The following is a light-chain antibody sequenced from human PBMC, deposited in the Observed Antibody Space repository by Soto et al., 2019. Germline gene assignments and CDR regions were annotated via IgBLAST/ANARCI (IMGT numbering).Light chain of an antibody. CDR2: DAS. V-gene: IGKV3-15*01. CDR3: QQYNNWPTWT. Sequence: EVVTTQSPATLSVSPGERATLSCRASQSISSNLAWYQQKPGQAPRLLIYDASTRATGIPARFSGSGSGTEFTLSISSLQSEDFAVYYCQQYNNWPTWTFGQGTKVDIK. CDR1: QSISSN. J-gene: IGKJ1*01.